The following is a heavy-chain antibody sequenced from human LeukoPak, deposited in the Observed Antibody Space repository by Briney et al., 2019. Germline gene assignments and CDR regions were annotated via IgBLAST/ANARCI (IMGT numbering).Heavy chain of an antibody. CDR1: GFTFSSYW. Sequence: GGSLRLSCAASGFTFSSYWTSWVRQAPGKGLEWVANIKQDGSEKYYVDSVKGRFTISRDNAKNSLYLQMNSLRAEDTAVYYCARDGTVLDGYNSYWGQGTLVTVSS. V-gene: IGHV3-7*01. J-gene: IGHJ4*02. CDR2: IKQDGSEK. D-gene: IGHD5-24*01. CDR3: ARDGTVLDGYNSY.